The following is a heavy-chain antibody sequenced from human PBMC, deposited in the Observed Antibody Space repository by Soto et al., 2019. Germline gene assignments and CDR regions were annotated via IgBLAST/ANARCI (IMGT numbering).Heavy chain of an antibody. CDR2: INSDGSSA. Sequence: QTGGSLRLCCAASGFTFSSYWMHWVRQAPGKELVWVSRINSDGSSASYADSVKGRFTISREKAKNTLNLQMSSLTAEDTAVYYCARPLFPWGNIVARSGFDYWDHADLITVSS. V-gene: IGHV3-74*01. CDR3: ARPLFPWGNIVARSGFDY. D-gene: IGHD5-12*01. J-gene: IGHJ4*01. CDR1: GFTFSSYW.